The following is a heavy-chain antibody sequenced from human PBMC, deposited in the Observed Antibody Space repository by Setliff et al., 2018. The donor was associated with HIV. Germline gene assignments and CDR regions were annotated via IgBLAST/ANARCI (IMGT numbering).Heavy chain of an antibody. CDR3: TTDGSYDILTGPTPGAFDI. V-gene: IGHV1-24*01. D-gene: IGHD3-9*01. Sequence: ASVKVSCKVSGHTLTELSMHWVRQAPGKGLEWMGGFDPEDAETIYAQNFRGRVTMTEDTSTDTAYMELSSLRSEDTAFYYCTTDGSYDILTGPTPGAFDIWGQGTMVTVS. CDR2: FDPEDAET. J-gene: IGHJ3*02. CDR1: GHTLTELS.